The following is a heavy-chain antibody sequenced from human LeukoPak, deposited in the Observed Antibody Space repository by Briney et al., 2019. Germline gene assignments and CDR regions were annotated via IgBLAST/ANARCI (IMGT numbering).Heavy chain of an antibody. V-gene: IGHV3-30*18. Sequence: PGGSLRLPPPAPAPTFSSYGMHWVRQAPGKGLEWVAVVSYDGSNKYYADSVKGRFTISRDNSKNTLYLQMNSLRAEDTAVYYCAKDWSVHWVRGVFDYWGQGTLVTVSS. CDR1: APTFSSYG. CDR2: VSYDGSNK. J-gene: IGHJ4*02. D-gene: IGHD3-10*01. CDR3: AKDWSVHWVRGVFDY.